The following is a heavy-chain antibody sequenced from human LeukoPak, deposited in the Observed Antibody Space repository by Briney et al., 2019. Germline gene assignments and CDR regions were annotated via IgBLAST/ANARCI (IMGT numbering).Heavy chain of an antibody. CDR3: ARESRILLERLSIDY. J-gene: IGHJ4*02. V-gene: IGHV4-34*01. CDR2: INHSGST. Sequence: SETLSLTCGVYGASFNYYYWSWIRQTPGKGLEWIGEINHSGSTNYNPSLRSRVTISVDTSKKQFSLKVNSATAADTAMYYCARESRILLERLSIDYWGQGTLVTVSS. CDR1: GASFNYYY. D-gene: IGHD1-1*01.